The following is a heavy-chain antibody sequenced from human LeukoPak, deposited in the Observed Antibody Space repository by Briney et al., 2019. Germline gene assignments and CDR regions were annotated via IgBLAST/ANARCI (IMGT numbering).Heavy chain of an antibody. CDR1: GYTFTGYY. Sequence: ASVKVSCKASGYTFTGYYMHWVRQAPGQGLEWMGIINPSGGSTSYAQKFQGRVTMTRDMSTSTVYMELSSLRSEDTAVYYCAREPPSRALDYWGQGTLVTVSS. CDR3: AREPPSRALDY. CDR2: INPSGGST. V-gene: IGHV1-46*01. J-gene: IGHJ4*02.